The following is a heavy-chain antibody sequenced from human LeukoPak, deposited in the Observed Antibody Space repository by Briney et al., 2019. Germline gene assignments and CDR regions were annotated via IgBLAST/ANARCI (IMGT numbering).Heavy chain of an antibody. D-gene: IGHD4-17*01. J-gene: IGHJ5*02. CDR2: ISAYNGNT. V-gene: IGHV1-18*01. Sequence: ASVKVSCKASGYTFTSYGISWVRQAPGQGLEWMGWISAYNGNTNYAQKLQGRVAMTTDTSTSTAYMELRSLRSDDTAVYYCARDPDYGDPSDWFDPWGQGTLVTVSS. CDR1: GYTFTSYG. CDR3: ARDPDYGDPSDWFDP.